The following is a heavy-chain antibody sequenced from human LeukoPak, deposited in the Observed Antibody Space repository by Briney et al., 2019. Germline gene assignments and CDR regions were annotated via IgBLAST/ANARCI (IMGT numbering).Heavy chain of an antibody. CDR2: IRGGGAP. CDR1: GFTFSDYG. J-gene: IGHJ5*02. CDR3: ARCTIGDGSGWCTWFAP. V-gene: IGHV3-23*01. Sequence: PRGSLRLSCAASGFTFSDYGMYWVRQAPGKGLQWVSSIRGGGAPVYADSVKGRFTISRDDFKSTVFLQMDSLRPEDTAVYYCARCTIGDGSGWCTWFAPWGQGTLVTVSS. D-gene: IGHD6-19*01.